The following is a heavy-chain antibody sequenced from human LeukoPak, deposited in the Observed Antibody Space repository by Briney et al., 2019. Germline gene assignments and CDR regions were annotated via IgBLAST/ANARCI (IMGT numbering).Heavy chain of an antibody. V-gene: IGHV1-24*01. Sequence: SVKVSCTVSGYTLYESSMHWVRQAPGKGLEWMGGFDPEDGETIYEQKFQGRVTMTEDTSTDTAYMELSSLISEDTAVYYCATPQGDYGDYVYAFDIWGQGTMVTVSS. CDR3: ATPQGDYGDYVYAFDI. CDR1: GYTLYESS. CDR2: FDPEDGET. J-gene: IGHJ3*02. D-gene: IGHD4-17*01.